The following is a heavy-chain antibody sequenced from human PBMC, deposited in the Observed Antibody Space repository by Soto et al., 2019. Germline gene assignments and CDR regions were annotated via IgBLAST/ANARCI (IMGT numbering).Heavy chain of an antibody. V-gene: IGHV4-4*02. CDR2: IYHSGST. Sequence: SETLSLTCAVSGGSISSSNWWSWVRQPPGKGLEWIGEIYHSGSTNYNPSLKSRDTISVDKSKNQFSLKLSSVTAADTAVYYCAAYDYVWGSYRYTGYYYGMDVWGQGTTVTGSS. CDR1: GGSISSSNW. D-gene: IGHD3-16*02. CDR3: AAYDYVWGSYRYTGYYYGMDV. J-gene: IGHJ6*02.